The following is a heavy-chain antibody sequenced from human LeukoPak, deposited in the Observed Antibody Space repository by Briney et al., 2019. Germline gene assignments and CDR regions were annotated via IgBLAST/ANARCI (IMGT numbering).Heavy chain of an antibody. CDR1: GYTFTSYY. CDR3: AREVASGSYSDY. V-gene: IGHV1-46*01. D-gene: IGHD1-26*01. CDR2: INPSGGST. Sequence: GASVKVSCEASGYTFTSYYMHWVRQAPGQGLEWMGIINPSGGSTSYAQKFQGRVTMTRDMSTSTVYMELSSLRSGDTAVYYCAREVASGSYSDYWGQGTLVTVSS. J-gene: IGHJ4*02.